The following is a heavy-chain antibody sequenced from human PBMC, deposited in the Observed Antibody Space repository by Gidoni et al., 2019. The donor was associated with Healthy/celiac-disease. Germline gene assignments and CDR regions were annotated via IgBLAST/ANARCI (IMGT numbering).Heavy chain of an antibody. D-gene: IGHD2-2*01. Sequence: QVQLVQSGAEVKKPGSSVKVSCKASGGTFSSYAISWVRQAPGQGLEWMGGIIPIFGTANYAQKFQGRVTITADKSTSTAYMELSSLRSEDTAVYYCARPLRIYCSSTSCYGPLRYYYYGMDVWGQGTTVTVSS. CDR3: ARPLRIYCSSTSCYGPLRYYYYGMDV. CDR2: IIPIFGTA. CDR1: GGTFSSYA. J-gene: IGHJ6*02. V-gene: IGHV1-69*06.